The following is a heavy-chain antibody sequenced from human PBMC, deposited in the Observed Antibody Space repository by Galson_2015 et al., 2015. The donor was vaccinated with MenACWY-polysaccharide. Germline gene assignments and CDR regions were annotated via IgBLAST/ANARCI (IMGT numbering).Heavy chain of an antibody. Sequence: SVKVSCKASGYTLTSYVMHWVRQAPGQRLEWMGWINAGNGNTKYSQKFQGRVTITRDTSASTAYMELSSLRSEDTAVYYCTRDSCSGGTCYYYGMDVWGQGTTVTVSS. D-gene: IGHD2-15*01. CDR2: INAGNGNT. CDR3: TRDSCSGGTCYYYGMDV. V-gene: IGHV1-3*01. J-gene: IGHJ6*02. CDR1: GYTLTSYV.